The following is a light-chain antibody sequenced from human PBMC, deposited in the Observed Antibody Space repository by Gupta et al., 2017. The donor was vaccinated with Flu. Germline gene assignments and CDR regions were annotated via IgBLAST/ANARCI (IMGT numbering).Light chain of an antibody. CDR1: QDITNY. Sequence: DIRMTLSPSSLSASVGDRVTITCQESQDITNYLNWYQQKPGKAPKLLIYDASNLETGVPSMFSGSGSGTYFTFTISSLQPEDVATYYCQHDDNLPLAFGQGTRLEIK. V-gene: IGKV1-33*01. CDR3: QHDDNLPLA. CDR2: DAS. J-gene: IGKJ5*01.